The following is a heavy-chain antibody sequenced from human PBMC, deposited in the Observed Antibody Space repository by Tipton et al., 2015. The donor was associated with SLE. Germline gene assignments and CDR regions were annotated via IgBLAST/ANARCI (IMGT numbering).Heavy chain of an antibody. Sequence: TLSLTCTVSGGSVTTYYWSWIRQSPGKKLEWIGYMYYTGITKFNPSLESRVTISVDTSKNQFSLRLSSVTAADTAVYYCASSSPGYTSGGGSLDYWGQGTLVTVSS. CDR3: ASSSPGYTSGGGSLDY. V-gene: IGHV4-59*08. D-gene: IGHD6-19*01. CDR1: GGSVTTYY. J-gene: IGHJ4*02. CDR2: MYYTGIT.